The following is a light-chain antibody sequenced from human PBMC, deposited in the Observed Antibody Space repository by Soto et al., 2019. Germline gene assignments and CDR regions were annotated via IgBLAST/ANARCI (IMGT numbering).Light chain of an antibody. CDR1: SSDVGGYNY. V-gene: IGLV2-14*03. Sequence: ALTQPASVSGSPGQSITISCTGTSSDVGGYNYVSWYQHHPGKAPKLMIYDVSNRPSGVSNRFSGSKSGNTASLTISGLQPEDEADYYCCSYTTSNTRQIVFGTGTKVTVL. CDR3: CSYTTSNTRQIV. CDR2: DVS. J-gene: IGLJ1*01.